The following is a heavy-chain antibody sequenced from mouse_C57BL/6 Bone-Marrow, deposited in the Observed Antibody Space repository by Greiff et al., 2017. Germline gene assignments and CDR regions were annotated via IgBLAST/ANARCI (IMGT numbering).Heavy chain of an antibody. CDR2: IDPSDSET. D-gene: IGHD2-3*01. J-gene: IGHJ1*03. V-gene: IGHV1-52*01. Sequence: QVQLQQPGAELVRPGSSVKLSCKASGYTFTSYWMHWVKQRPIQGLEWIGNIDPSDSETHYNQKFKDKATLTVDKSSSTAYMQLSSLTSEDSAVYYCAREGLLRWYFDVWGTGTTVTVSS. CDR1: GYTFTSYW. CDR3: AREGLLRWYFDV.